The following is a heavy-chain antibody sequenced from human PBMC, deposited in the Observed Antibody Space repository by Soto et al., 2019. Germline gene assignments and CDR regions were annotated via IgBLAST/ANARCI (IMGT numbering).Heavy chain of an antibody. Sequence: EVQLLESGGGLVQPGGSLRLSCAASGFTFSNFDMSWVRQAPGKGLEWVSGISTSGGTTYYADSVKGRFTSSRDNSQNTLYLQMTSLRAEDTAVYYCATGTAAPAHWGQGTLVTVSS. CDR2: ISTSGGTT. V-gene: IGHV3-23*01. J-gene: IGHJ1*01. CDR3: ATGTAAPAH. CDR1: GFTFSNFD. D-gene: IGHD6-13*01.